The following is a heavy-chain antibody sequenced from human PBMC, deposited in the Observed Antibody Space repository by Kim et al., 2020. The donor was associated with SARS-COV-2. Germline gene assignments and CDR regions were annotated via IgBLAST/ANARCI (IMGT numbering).Heavy chain of an antibody. V-gene: IGHV3-30*04. CDR2: ISYDGSNK. D-gene: IGHD6-13*01. Sequence: GGSLRLSCAASGFTFSSYAMHWVRQAPGKGLEWVAVISYDGSNKYYADSVKGRFTISRDNSKNTLYLQMNSLRAEDTAVYYCARDRSWYEVVGAFDIWG. CDR3: ARDRSWYEVVGAFDI. J-gene: IGHJ3*02. CDR1: GFTFSSYA.